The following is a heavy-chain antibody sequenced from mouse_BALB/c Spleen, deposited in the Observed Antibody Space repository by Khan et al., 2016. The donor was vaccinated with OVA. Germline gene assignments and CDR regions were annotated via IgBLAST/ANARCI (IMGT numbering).Heavy chain of an antibody. CDR2: ISTKSNNYAT. D-gene: IGHD3-3*01. Sequence: EVQLVESGGGLVQPKGSFKLACAASGFTFNTYAMNWVRQAPGKGLEWVARISTKSNNYATSYADSVKDRFTISSDDSQTMLYLQMRNLKTEDTARDDCVRSEGYDIDYWGQGTTLTVSS. V-gene: IGHV10-1*02. J-gene: IGHJ2*01. CDR3: VRSEGYDIDY. CDR1: GFTFNTYA.